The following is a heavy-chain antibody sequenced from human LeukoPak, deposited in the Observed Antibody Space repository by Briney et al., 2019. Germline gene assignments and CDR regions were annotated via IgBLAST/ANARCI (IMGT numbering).Heavy chain of an antibody. V-gene: IGHV4-59*01. Sequence: SETLSLTCTVSGGSISSYYWSWIRQPPGKGLEWIGYIYYSGSTNYNPSLKSRVTISVDTSKNQFSLKLSSVTAADTAVYYCAREGELQDYFDYWGQGTLVTVSS. D-gene: IGHD1-26*01. CDR1: GGSISSYY. J-gene: IGHJ4*02. CDR2: IYYSGST. CDR3: AREGELQDYFDY.